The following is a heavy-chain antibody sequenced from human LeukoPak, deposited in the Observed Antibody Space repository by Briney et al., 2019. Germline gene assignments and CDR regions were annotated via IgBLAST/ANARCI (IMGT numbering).Heavy chain of an antibody. D-gene: IGHD3-9*01. CDR2: FNPNSGGT. Sequence: ASVKVSCKASGYTFTGYYMHWVRQAPGQGLEWMGWFNPNSGGTNYAQKFQGRVTMTRDTSISTAYMELSRLRSDDTALYYCARSPHILTGENFDYWGQGTLVTVSS. V-gene: IGHV1-2*02. CDR1: GYTFTGYY. CDR3: ARSPHILTGENFDY. J-gene: IGHJ4*02.